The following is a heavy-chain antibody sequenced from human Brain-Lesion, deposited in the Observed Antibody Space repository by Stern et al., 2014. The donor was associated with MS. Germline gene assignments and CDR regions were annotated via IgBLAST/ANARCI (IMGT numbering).Heavy chain of an antibody. J-gene: IGHJ6*02. D-gene: IGHD2-2*01. CDR2: IFNSGST. V-gene: IGHV4-61*02. CDR3: ARGRVVPGFQYYATDV. CDR1: GGSISSGGYY. Sequence: QVQLVESGPGLVKPSQTLSLSCTVSGGSISSGGYYWSWIRQPAGKGLEWIGRIFNSGSTSYNPSLKSRVTISIDTSKNQFSLRLNSMIAADTAVYYCARGRVVPGFQYYATDVWGQGTTVIVSS.